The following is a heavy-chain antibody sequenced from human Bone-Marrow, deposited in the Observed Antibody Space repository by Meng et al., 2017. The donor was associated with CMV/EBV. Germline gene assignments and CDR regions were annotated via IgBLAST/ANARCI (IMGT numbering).Heavy chain of an antibody. Sequence: FSLSTPGVGVGWIRQPPGKTLEWLAVIYWDDDKPYSPSLKSRLTITKVTSKDQVVLIMTDMDPVDTATYYCVRTVVVAPVMGASDIWGQGTVVTVSS. V-gene: IGHV2-5*02. CDR2: IYWDDDK. D-gene: IGHD2-21*01. CDR3: VRTVVVAPVMGASDI. CDR1: FSLSTPGVG. J-gene: IGHJ3*02.